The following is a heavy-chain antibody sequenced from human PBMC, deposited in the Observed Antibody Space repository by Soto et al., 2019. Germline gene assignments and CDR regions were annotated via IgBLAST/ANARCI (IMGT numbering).Heavy chain of an antibody. J-gene: IGHJ6*02. CDR2: ISYDGNNK. D-gene: IGHD2-15*01. CDR1: GFTFSSYV. V-gene: IGHV3-30-3*01. Sequence: QVQLVESGGGVVQPGRSLRLSCAASGFTFSSYVMHWVRQAPGKGLEWVAVISYDGNNKYYADSVKGRFTISRDNSKNTLYLQMNSLRAEDTAVYYCARAGCDGGRFYTLVGLRYGMDVWGQGTTVTVSS. CDR3: ARAGCDGGRFYTLVGLRYGMDV.